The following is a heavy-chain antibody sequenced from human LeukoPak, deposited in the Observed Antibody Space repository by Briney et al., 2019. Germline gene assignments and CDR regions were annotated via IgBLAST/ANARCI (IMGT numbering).Heavy chain of an antibody. V-gene: IGHV4-34*01. CDR2: INHSGST. CDR1: GGSFSGYY. Sequence: SETLSLTCAVNGGSFSGYYWSWIRQPPGKGLEWIGEINHSGSTNYNPSLKSRVTISVDTSKNQFSMKLSSVTAADTAVYWCARAPPYCSSTCFDYWGQGTLVTASS. CDR3: ARAPPYCSSTCFDY. D-gene: IGHD2-2*01. J-gene: IGHJ4*02.